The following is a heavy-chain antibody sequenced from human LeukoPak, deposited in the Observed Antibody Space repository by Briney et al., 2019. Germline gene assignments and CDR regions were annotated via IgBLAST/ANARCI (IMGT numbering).Heavy chain of an antibody. CDR1: GGSISSYY. CDR3: ARAKSDSTGWYYFDY. Sequence: KTSETLSLTCTVSGGSISSYYWSWIRQPPGKGLGWIGHIYYSGSTNYNPSLKSRVTISVDTSKNQFSLKLSSVTAADTAVYYCARAKSDSTGWYYFDYWGQGTLVTVSS. J-gene: IGHJ4*02. CDR2: IYYSGST. V-gene: IGHV4-59*01. D-gene: IGHD2-15*01.